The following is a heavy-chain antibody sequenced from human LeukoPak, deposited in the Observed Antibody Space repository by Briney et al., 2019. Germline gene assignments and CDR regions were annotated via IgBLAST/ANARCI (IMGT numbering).Heavy chain of an antibody. CDR2: INSDGSST. CDR1: GFTFSSYW. Sequence: GGSLTLSCAASGFTFSSYWMHWVRPAPGKGLVWVSRINSDGSSTSYADSVKGRFTIYRDNPKKTLYLQMNSMRAEDTAVYYCARASDFYYYYYYMDVWGKGTTVTISS. D-gene: IGHD2-21*01. J-gene: IGHJ6*03. CDR3: ARASDFYYYYYYMDV. V-gene: IGHV3-74*01.